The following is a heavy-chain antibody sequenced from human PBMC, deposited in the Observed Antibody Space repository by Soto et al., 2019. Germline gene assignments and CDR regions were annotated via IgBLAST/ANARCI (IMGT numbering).Heavy chain of an antibody. J-gene: IGHJ4*02. D-gene: IGHD3-22*01. V-gene: IGHV4-59*01. CDR3: ARAHYDSGTNFALYYFDK. CDR2: IYYSGSA. CDR1: GGSISPYY. Sequence: SETLSLTCTVSGGSISPYYWTWVRQPPGRGLQWIGYIYYSGSANYNPSLQSRVTMSVDTSKNQFSLKLSSVTAADTAVYYCARAHYDSGTNFALYYFDKWGQGTLVTVSS.